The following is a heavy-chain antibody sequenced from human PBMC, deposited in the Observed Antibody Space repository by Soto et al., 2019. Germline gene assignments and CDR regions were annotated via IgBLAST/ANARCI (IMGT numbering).Heavy chain of an antibody. V-gene: IGHV3-30*19. D-gene: IGHD3-16*01. CDR1: GFTFRSYV. CDR3: ARWGTTGGLDV. CDR2: TSYDGSDK. Sequence: QVQLVESGGGVVQPGTSLRVSCVGSGFTFRSYVIHWVRQAPGKGLEWVALTSYDGSDKYYGDSVRGRFTISRDNSRNTVDLQMDSLRLEDTAIYYFARWGTTGGLDVWGQGNLVSVSS. J-gene: IGHJ1*01.